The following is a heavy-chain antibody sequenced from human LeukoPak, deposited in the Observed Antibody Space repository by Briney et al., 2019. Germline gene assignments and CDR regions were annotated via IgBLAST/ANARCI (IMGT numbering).Heavy chain of an antibody. CDR1: GFTFSSHG. D-gene: IGHD1-26*01. CDR3: AGGWEPFNFDY. J-gene: IGHJ4*02. V-gene: IGHV3-23*01. Sequence: SGGTLRLSCAASGFTFSSHGMSWVRQAPGKGLEWVSAISGSGGSTYYADSVKGRFTISRDNAKNSLYLQMNSLRAEDTAVYYCAGGWEPFNFDYWGQGTLVTVSS. CDR2: ISGSGGST.